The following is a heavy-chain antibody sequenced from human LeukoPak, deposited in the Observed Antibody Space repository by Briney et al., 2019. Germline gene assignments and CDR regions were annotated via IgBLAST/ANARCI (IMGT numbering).Heavy chain of an antibody. CDR3: ARERDFWSGYYHYYNYYMDV. Sequence: GGSLRLSCAASGFTFSSYSMNWVRQAPGKGLEWVSYISSSSTIYYADSVKGRFTISRDNAKNSLYLQMNSLRAEDTAVYYCARERDFWSGYYHYYNYYMDVWGKGTTVTVSS. CDR2: ISSSSTI. J-gene: IGHJ6*03. D-gene: IGHD3-3*01. V-gene: IGHV3-48*04. CDR1: GFTFSSYS.